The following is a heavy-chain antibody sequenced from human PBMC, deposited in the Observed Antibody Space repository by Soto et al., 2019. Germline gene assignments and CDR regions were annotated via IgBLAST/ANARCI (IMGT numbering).Heavy chain of an antibody. D-gene: IGHD2-15*01. CDR2: MNPNSGNT. Sequence: ASVKVSCKASGYTFTSYDINWVRQATGQGLEWMGWMNPNSGNTGYAQKFQGRVTMTRNTSISTAYMELSSLRSEDTAVYYCATGRDYWRGGSCYSGSYGMDVWGQGTTVTVS. CDR3: ATGRDYWRGGSCYSGSYGMDV. J-gene: IGHJ6*01. CDR1: GYTFTSYD. V-gene: IGHV1-8*01.